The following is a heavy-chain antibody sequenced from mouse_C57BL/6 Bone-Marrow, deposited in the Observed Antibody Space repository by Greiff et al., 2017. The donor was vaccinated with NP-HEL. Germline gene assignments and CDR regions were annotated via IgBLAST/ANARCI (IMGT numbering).Heavy chain of an antibody. J-gene: IGHJ2*01. CDR2: IDPNSGGT. D-gene: IGHD2-2*01. V-gene: IGHV1-72*01. Sequence: QVQLQQPGAELVKPGASVKLSCKASGYTFTSYWMHWVKQRPGRGLEWIGRIDPNSGGTKYNEKFKCKATLTVDKASSTAYMQRSSLTSEESAVYSCAGWGYRDYFDDWGRGATLTVSS. CDR1: GYTFTSYW. CDR3: AGWGYRDYFDD.